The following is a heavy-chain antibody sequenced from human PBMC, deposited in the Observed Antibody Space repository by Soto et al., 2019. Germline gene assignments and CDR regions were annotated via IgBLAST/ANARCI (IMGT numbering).Heavy chain of an antibody. D-gene: IGHD3-10*01. V-gene: IGHV3-30-3*01. CDR3: ARRYDYGFRGDGAFDY. Sequence: QVQLVESGGGVVQPGRSLRLSCAASGFTFSSYAMHWVRQAPGKGLEWVAVISYDGSNKYYADSVKGRFTISRDNSKNTLDLQMNSLRAEDTAVYYCARRYDYGFRGDGAFDYWGQGTLVTVSS. CDR1: GFTFSSYA. CDR2: ISYDGSNK. J-gene: IGHJ4*02.